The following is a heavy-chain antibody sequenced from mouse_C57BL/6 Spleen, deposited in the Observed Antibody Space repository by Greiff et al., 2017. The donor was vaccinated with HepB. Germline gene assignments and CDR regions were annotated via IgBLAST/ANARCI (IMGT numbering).Heavy chain of an antibody. Sequence: VQLQQSGPELVKPGASVKIPCKASGYTFTDYNMDWVKQSHGKSLEWIGDINPNNGGTIYNQKFKGKATLTVDKSSSTAYMELRSLTSEDTAVYYCARRYYGSSGYFDVWGTGTTVTVSS. CDR2: INPNNGGT. J-gene: IGHJ1*03. CDR3: ARRYYGSSGYFDV. D-gene: IGHD1-1*01. CDR1: GYTFTDYN. V-gene: IGHV1-18*01.